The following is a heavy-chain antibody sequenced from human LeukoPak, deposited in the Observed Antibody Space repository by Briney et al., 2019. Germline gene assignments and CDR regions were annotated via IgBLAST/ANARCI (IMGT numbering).Heavy chain of an antibody. V-gene: IGHV1-24*01. D-gene: IGHD3-10*01. J-gene: IGHJ3*02. CDR1: GYTLTESS. Sequence: GASVKVSCKVSGYTLTESSMHWVRQAPGKGLEWMGGFDPEDGETIYAQKFQGRVTMTEDTSTDTAYMELSSLRSGDTAVYYCATAPPLYYYGSGSYRGFDIWGQGTMVTVSS. CDR2: FDPEDGET. CDR3: ATAPPLYYYGSGSYRGFDI.